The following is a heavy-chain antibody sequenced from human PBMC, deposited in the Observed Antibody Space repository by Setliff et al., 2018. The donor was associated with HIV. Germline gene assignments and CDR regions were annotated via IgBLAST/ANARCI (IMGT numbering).Heavy chain of an antibody. Sequence: ASVKVSCKASGYTFTTYGISWVRQAPGQGLEWMGWTSGDNGNAKYAQKLQGRVTMTTDTSTSTAYMELRNLRSDDTAVYYCARVQVGDPYYSYYYMDVWGEGTTVTVSS. V-gene: IGHV1-18*01. CDR3: ARVQVGDPYYSYYYMDV. J-gene: IGHJ6*03. CDR2: TSGDNGNA. D-gene: IGHD2-8*02. CDR1: GYTFTTYG.